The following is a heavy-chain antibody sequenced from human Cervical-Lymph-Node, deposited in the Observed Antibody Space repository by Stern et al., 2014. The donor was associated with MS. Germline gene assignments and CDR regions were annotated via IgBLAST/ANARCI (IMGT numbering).Heavy chain of an antibody. CDR1: GYTFSNYY. CDR2: MNPSGGST. D-gene: IGHD2-15*01. CDR3: ARVRDTEGGISYYYYNGMDV. Sequence: QVQLVQSGAEVKKPGASVKVSCKASGYTFSNYYIHWVRQAPGQGLEWMGVMNPSGGSTSYAQKFQDRVRMTRDTATRTVYMELSSLRSEDTAVYYCARVRDTEGGISYYYYNGMDVWGQGTTVTVSS. J-gene: IGHJ6*02. V-gene: IGHV1-46*01.